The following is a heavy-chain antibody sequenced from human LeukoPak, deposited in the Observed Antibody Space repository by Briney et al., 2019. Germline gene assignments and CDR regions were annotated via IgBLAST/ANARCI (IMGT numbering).Heavy chain of an antibody. Sequence: GGSLRLSCAASGFPFSSYEMNWVRQAAGKGLEWISYISSSGSTIYYADSVKGRFTISRDNAKISLYLPVNSLSAEDTAVYYCARSSGWYGWGQGTLVTVSS. CDR1: GFPFSSYE. D-gene: IGHD6-19*01. J-gene: IGHJ4*02. CDR3: ARSSGWYG. CDR2: ISSSGSTI. V-gene: IGHV3-48*03.